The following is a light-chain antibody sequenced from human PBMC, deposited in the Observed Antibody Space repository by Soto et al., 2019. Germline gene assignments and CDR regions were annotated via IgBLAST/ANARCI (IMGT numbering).Light chain of an antibody. CDR3: QQAATFPLT. J-gene: IGKJ5*01. CDR1: QGIGDT. CDR2: DTS. V-gene: IGKV3-15*01. Sequence: EVVIRQSPATLSFSAVEGATLSCRASQGIGDTLAWYQHKPGQTPRLLIYDTSTRATGVPTRFSGSESGADFTLTISSVQPEDSATYYCQQAATFPLTFGGGTRLEIK.